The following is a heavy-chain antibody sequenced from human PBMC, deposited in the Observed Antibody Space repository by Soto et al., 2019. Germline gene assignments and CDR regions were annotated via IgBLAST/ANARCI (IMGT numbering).Heavy chain of an antibody. Sequence: SQRMSLTRTLSSGSINISSDDWGWIRQPPGKGLEWIVSIYYSGSTYYNPSLKSRVTISVDTSKNQFSLKLSSVTAADTAVYYCARHGSYGDYAYYGMDVWGQGTTVTVS. CDR3: ARHGSYGDYAYYGMDV. V-gene: IGHV4-39*01. CDR2: IYYSGST. CDR1: SGSINISSDD. J-gene: IGHJ6*02. D-gene: IGHD4-17*01.